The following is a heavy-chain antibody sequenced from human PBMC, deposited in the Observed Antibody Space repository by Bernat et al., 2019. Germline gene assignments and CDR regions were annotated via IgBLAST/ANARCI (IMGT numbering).Heavy chain of an antibody. D-gene: IGHD6-13*01. V-gene: IGHV3-13*01. CDR1: GFTFSNYD. CDR3: ARGPALSSNWYGGNWFDP. J-gene: IGHJ5*02. CDR2: IGNAGDT. Sequence: EVQLVESGGGLVQPGGSLRRSCAASGFTFSNYDMHWVRQVAGKGLEWVSVIGNAGDTKYAGSVKGRFTISRENAKNSLYLQMNSLGAGDTAVYYCARGPALSSNWYGGNWFDPWGQGSLVTVSS.